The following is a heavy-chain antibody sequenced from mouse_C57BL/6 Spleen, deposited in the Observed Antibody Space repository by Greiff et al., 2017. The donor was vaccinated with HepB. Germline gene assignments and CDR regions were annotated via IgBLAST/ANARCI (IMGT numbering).Heavy chain of an antibody. CDR2: INPSSGYT. CDR1: GYTFTSYW. J-gene: IGHJ2*01. CDR3: AREDYYYGSSYLDY. V-gene: IGHV1-7*01. Sequence: VQLQQSGAELAKPGASVKLSCKASGYTFTSYWMHWVKQRPGQGLEWIGYINPSSGYTKYNQKFKDKATLTADTSSSTAYMQLSSLTYEDSAVYYCAREDYYYGSSYLDYWGQGTTLTVSS. D-gene: IGHD1-1*01.